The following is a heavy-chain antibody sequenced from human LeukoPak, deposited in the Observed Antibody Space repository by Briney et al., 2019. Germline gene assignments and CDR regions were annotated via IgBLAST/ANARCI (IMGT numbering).Heavy chain of an antibody. J-gene: IGHJ4*02. CDR1: GGSISSYH. V-gene: IGHV4-59*01. CDR3: ARDAAAAGFDY. D-gene: IGHD6-13*01. Sequence: SETLSLTCTVSGGSISSYHWSWIRQPPGKGLEWIGYIYYSGSTNYNPSLKSRVTISVDTSKNQFSLKLSSVTAADTAVYYCARDAAAAGFDYWGQGTLVTVSS. CDR2: IYYSGST.